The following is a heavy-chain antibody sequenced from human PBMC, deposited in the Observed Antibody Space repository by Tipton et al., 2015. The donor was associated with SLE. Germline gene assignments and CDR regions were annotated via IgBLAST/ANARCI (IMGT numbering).Heavy chain of an antibody. D-gene: IGHD6-13*01. J-gene: IGHJ2*01. CDR2: ISWNSGNI. V-gene: IGHV3-9*01. Sequence: SLRLSCAVSGFTFDDYGMSWVRQAPGKGLEWVSGISWNSGNIEYADSVKGRFTISRDNAKNSLYLQMNSLGVEDTALYYCAKDVSSAGRGWYFDVWGRGTLVTVSS. CDR3: AKDVSSAGRGWYFDV. CDR1: GFTFDDYG.